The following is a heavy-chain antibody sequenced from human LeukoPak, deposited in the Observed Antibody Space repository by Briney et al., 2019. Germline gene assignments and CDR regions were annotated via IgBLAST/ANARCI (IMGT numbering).Heavy chain of an antibody. J-gene: IGHJ4*02. D-gene: IGHD5-18*01. Sequence: GESLKISCKGSGYSFASYWIGWVRQMPGKGLEWMAIIYPGDSETKYSPSFQGQVTISVDKSISTAYLQWSSLKAPDTATYYCARHRGYNYGYSDYWGQGTLVTVSS. CDR2: IYPGDSET. V-gene: IGHV5-51*01. CDR1: GYSFASYW. CDR3: ARHRGYNYGYSDY.